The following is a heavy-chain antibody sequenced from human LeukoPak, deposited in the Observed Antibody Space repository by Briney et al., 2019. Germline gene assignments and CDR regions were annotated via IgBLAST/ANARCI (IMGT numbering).Heavy chain of an antibody. J-gene: IGHJ6*03. V-gene: IGHV3-7*03. CDR2: IKQDGSEK. Sequence: QPGGSLRLSCAASGFTFSTYSMRWVRQAPGKGLEWLANIKQDGSEKSYVDSVKGRFTISRDNAKNSLYLQMNSLRADDTGVYYWATRPSLYYDFWGGYPRTNNYYMDVWGKGTTVTVSS. D-gene: IGHD3-3*01. CDR1: GFTFSTYS. CDR3: ATRPSLYYDFWGGYPRTNNYYMDV.